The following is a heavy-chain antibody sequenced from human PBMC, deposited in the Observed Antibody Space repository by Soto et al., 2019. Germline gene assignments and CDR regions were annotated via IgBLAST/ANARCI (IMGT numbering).Heavy chain of an antibody. V-gene: IGHV6-1*01. CDR2: TYYRSKWYN. CDR1: GDSVSSNSAA. CDR3: ARVTARITAAGADYYYGMDV. D-gene: IGHD6-13*01. J-gene: IGHJ6*02. Sequence: PSQTLSLTCAISGDSVSSNSAAWTWIRQSPSRGLEWLGRTYYRSKWYNDYAVSVKSRITINPDTSKNQFSLQLNSVTPEDTAVYYCARVTARITAAGADYYYGMDVWGQGTTVTVSS.